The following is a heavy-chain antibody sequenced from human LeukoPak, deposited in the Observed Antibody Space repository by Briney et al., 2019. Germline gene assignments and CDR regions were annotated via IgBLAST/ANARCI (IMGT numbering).Heavy chain of an antibody. J-gene: IGHJ4*02. Sequence: GGSLRLSCAASGVTFSSYEMNWVRQAPGKGLEWVSYISISGSTIHYADSVKGRFTISRNNAKNALYLQMNSLRAEDMAVYYCARDRPRVGLDYWGQGTLVTVSS. V-gene: IGHV3-48*03. CDR3: ARDRPRVGLDY. CDR2: ISISGSTI. D-gene: IGHD2-2*01. CDR1: GVTFSSYE.